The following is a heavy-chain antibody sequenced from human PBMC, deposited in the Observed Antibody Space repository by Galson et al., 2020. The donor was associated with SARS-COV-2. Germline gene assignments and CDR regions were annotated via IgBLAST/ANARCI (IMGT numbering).Heavy chain of an antibody. CDR2: IDWDDDE. Sequence: ESGPTLVKPTHTLTLTCTFSGFSLSTSGMCVNWIRPPPGKALEWLARIDWDDDEYYSTSLKTRLTISKDTSKNQVVLTMSNMDPVDTATYYCARIDSSGCRGNYWGQGTLVTVSS. V-gene: IGHV2-70*11. J-gene: IGHJ4*02. CDR1: GFSLSTSGMC. D-gene: IGHD6-19*01. CDR3: ARIDSSGCRGNY.